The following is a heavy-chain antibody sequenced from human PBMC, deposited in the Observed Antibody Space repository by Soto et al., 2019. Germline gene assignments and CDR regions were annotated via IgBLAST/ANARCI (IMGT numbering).Heavy chain of an antibody. J-gene: IGHJ6*02. CDR1: GFTVSSNY. Sequence: PGGSLRLSCAASGFTVSSNYMSWVRQAPGKGLEWVSVIYSGGSTYYADSVKGRFTISRDNSKNTLYLQMNSLRAEDTAVYYCARDQDYDFWSGYPDVWGQGTTVTVSS. CDR3: ARDQDYDFWSGYPDV. V-gene: IGHV3-66*01. D-gene: IGHD3-3*01. CDR2: IYSGGST.